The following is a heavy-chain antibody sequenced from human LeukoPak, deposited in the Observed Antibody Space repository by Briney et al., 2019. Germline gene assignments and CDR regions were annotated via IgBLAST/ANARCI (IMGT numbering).Heavy chain of an antibody. V-gene: IGHV3-7*02. CDR2: IKQDGREK. Sequence: GGSLRLSCAASGFTFSSYWMSWVRQAPGKGLEWVANIKQDGREKYYVDSVKGRFTISRDNAKNSLYLQMNTLRAEDTAVYYCAVGYYYGSGSYTYYFDYWGQGTLVTVSS. J-gene: IGHJ4*02. D-gene: IGHD3-10*01. CDR1: GFTFSSYW. CDR3: AVGYYYGSGSYTYYFDY.